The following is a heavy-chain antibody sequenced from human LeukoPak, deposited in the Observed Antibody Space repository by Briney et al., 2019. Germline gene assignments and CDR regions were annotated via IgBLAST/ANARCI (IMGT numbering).Heavy chain of an antibody. CDR1: GFTFSSYW. CDR3: ARLWQWLRPAGDC. D-gene: IGHD6-19*01. V-gene: IGHV3-7*01. CDR2: IKQDGSEK. J-gene: IGHJ4*02. Sequence: GGSLRLSCAASGFTFSSYWMSWVRQAPGKGLEWVANIKQDGSEKYYVDSVKGRFTISRDNAKSSLYLQMNSLRAEDTAVYYCARLWQWLRPAGDCWGQGTLVTVSS.